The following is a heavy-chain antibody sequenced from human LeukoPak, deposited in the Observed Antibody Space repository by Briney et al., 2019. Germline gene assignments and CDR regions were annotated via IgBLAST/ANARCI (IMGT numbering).Heavy chain of an antibody. V-gene: IGHV3-66*01. CDR2: IYSGGNT. Sequence: GGSLRLSCAASGFTFSSYAMSWVRQAPGKGLEWVSVIYSGGNTYYADSVKGRFTISRDNSKNTLYLQMNSLRAEDTAVYYCARGLIYYDSSGYLYYWGQGTLVTVSS. J-gene: IGHJ4*02. CDR3: ARGLIYYDSSGYLYY. D-gene: IGHD3-22*01. CDR1: GFTFSSYA.